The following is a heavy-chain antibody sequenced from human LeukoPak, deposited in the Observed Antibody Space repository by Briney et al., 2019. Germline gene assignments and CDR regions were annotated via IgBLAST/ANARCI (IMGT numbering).Heavy chain of an antibody. J-gene: IGHJ5*02. CDR3: ARRMAAAGDTWFDH. Sequence: KPSETLYLTCHVSGLSINTYSWTWIRQTPGKGLEWLGYIYHTGASTYSPSFKGRVSVSIDTSTSRFSLNLNSVTPADTALYFCARRMAAAGDTWFDHWGQGLLVTVAS. V-gene: IGHV4-59*01. CDR1: GLSINTYS. CDR2: IYHTGAS. D-gene: IGHD6-19*01.